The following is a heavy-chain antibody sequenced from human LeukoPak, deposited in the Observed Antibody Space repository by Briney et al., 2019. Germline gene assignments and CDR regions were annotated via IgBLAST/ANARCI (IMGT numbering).Heavy chain of an antibody. CDR1: GFTVSSNY. Sequence: PGGSLRLSCAASGFTVSSNYMSWVRQAPGKGLEWVSVIYSGGSTYYADSVKGRFTISRDNSKNTLYLQMNSLRAEDTAVYYCAKTTIVGVTVDPFDIWGQGIMVTVSS. CDR2: IYSGGST. D-gene: IGHD1-26*01. J-gene: IGHJ3*02. V-gene: IGHV3-66*02. CDR3: AKTTIVGVTVDPFDI.